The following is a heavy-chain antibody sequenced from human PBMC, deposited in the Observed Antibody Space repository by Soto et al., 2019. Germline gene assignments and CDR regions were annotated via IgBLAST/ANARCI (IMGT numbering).Heavy chain of an antibody. CDR2: TYYRSKWYY. J-gene: IGHJ4*02. D-gene: IGHD6-13*01. CDR1: GDSLSSNTAA. CDR3: ARGSYTSTWY. Sequence: SQTLSLTCAISGDSLSSNTAAWSWIRQPPSRGLEWLGRTYYRSKWYYDYAASVTSRMTINPDTSKNQFSLQLNSVTPEDTAVYYCARGSYTSTWYWGQGTLVTVSS. V-gene: IGHV6-1*01.